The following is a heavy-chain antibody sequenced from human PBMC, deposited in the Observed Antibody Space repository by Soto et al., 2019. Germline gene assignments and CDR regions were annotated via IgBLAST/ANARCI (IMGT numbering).Heavy chain of an antibody. CDR1: GFTFRSFA. CDR2: VSFDGRNK. V-gene: IGHV3-30*04. CDR3: ARPAGPFDY. J-gene: IGHJ4*02. Sequence: GGSLRLSCTASGFTFRSFAMRWVRQAPGKGLEWLALVSFDGRNKYYADSVKGRFTISRDNSNSTVFLQMTGLRSEDTGVYYCARPAGPFDYWGQGTLVTVSS.